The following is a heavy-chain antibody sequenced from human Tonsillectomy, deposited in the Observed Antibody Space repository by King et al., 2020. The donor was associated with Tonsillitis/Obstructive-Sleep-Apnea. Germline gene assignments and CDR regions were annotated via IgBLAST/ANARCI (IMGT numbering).Heavy chain of an antibody. CDR2: SYYSGST. V-gene: IGHV4-59*01. Sequence: QLQESGPGLVKPSETLSLTCSVSGGSISSYYWSWIRQPPGKGLEWIGYSYYSGSTNYNPSLKSRVTISVDTSKHQFSLKLSSVTAADTAVYYCAREGEGGSGWYTDYYYGMDVWGQGTTVTVSS. D-gene: IGHD6-19*01. CDR3: AREGEGGSGWYTDYYYGMDV. CDR1: GGSISSYY. J-gene: IGHJ6*02.